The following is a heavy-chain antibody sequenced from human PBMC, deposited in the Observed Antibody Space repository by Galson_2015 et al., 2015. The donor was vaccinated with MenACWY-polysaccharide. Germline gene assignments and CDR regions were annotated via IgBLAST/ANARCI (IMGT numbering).Heavy chain of an antibody. J-gene: IGHJ4*02. D-gene: IGHD2/OR15-2a*01. CDR1: GFTFSSYA. CDR2: VASDGRDK. Sequence: SLRLSCAASGFTFSSYAMHWVRQVPGKGLEWVAVVASDGRDKHHTDSVKGRFTISRDNSKNTLYLQMNSLTSEDTALYYCARDLSRIADYYFDYWGQGTVVTVSS. V-gene: IGHV3-30*03. CDR3: ARDLSRIADYYFDY.